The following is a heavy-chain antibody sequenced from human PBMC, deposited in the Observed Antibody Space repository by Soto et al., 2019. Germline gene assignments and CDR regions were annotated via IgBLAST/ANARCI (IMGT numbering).Heavy chain of an antibody. Sequence: SETLSLTCAVYGGSFSGYYCILIRQPPLKGLEWIGEINHSGSTNYNPSLKSRVTISVDTSKNQFSLKLSSVTAADTAVYYCARELRYFDWLPTYFDYWGQGTLVTVSS. CDR3: ARELRYFDWLPTYFDY. D-gene: IGHD3-9*01. J-gene: IGHJ4*02. CDR2: INHSGST. V-gene: IGHV4-34*01. CDR1: GGSFSGYY.